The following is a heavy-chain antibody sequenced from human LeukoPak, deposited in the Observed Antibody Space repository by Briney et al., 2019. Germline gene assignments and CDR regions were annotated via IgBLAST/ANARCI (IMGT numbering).Heavy chain of an antibody. CDR1: GFTVSSNY. D-gene: IGHD3-22*01. J-gene: IGHJ4*02. V-gene: IGHV3-53*01. CDR2: IYSGGST. Sequence: GGSLRLSCAASGFTVSSNYMSWVRQAPGKGLEWVSVIYSGGSTYYADSVKGRFTISRDNSKNTLYLQMNSLRAEDTAVYYCAREARYYDSSAYGGQGTLVTVSS. CDR3: AREARYYDSSAY.